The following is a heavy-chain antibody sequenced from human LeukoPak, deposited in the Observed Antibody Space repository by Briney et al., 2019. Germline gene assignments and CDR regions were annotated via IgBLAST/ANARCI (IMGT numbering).Heavy chain of an antibody. CDR1: GFTFSSYW. V-gene: IGHV3-7*01. CDR2: IKQDGSEK. Sequence: GGSLRLSCAASGFTFSSYWMSWVRQAPGKGLEWVANIKQDGSEKYYVDSVKGRFTISRDNAKNSLYLQMNSLRAEDTAVYYCAGRTGVPENYYFDYWGQGTLVTVSS. D-gene: IGHD7-27*01. J-gene: IGHJ4*02. CDR3: AGRTGVPENYYFDY.